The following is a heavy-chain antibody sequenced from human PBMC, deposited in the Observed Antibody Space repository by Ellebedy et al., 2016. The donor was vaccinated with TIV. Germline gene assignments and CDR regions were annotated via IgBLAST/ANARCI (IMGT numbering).Heavy chain of an antibody. J-gene: IGHJ4*02. CDR2: INHSVGT. V-gene: IGHV4-34*01. CDR3: ARGLGGGEYFDF. D-gene: IGHD2/OR15-2a*01. Sequence: MPSETLSLTCAVYGVSFSGSYWSWIRRPPGKVLEWIGEINHSVGTNSNPSLKSRVTISLATSKNQFSLKLTSVSAADTADYFCARGLGGGEYFDFWGQGTPVTVSS. CDR1: GVSFSGSY.